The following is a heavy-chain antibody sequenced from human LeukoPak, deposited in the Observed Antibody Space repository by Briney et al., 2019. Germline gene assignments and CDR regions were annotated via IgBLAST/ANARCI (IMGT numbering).Heavy chain of an antibody. J-gene: IGHJ6*02. CDR3: ARTDLAGTGDYYYGMDV. Sequence: GASVKVSCKASGYTFRTYGTSWVRQAPGQGLEWMGWISAHNGNTNYAQKLQGRVTMTTDTSTSTAYMELRSLRSDDTAVYYCARTDLAGTGDYYYGMDVWGQGTTVTVSS. D-gene: IGHD6-19*01. CDR2: ISAHNGNT. V-gene: IGHV1-18*01. CDR1: GYTFRTYG.